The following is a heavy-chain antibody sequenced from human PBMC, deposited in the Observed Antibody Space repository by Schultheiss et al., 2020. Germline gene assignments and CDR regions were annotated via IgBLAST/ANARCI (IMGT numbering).Heavy chain of an antibody. CDR2: ISYSGST. CDR1: GGSISSGGYY. J-gene: IGHJ5*02. Sequence: SETLSLTCTVSGGSISSGGYYWSWIRQHPGKGLEWIGYISYSGSTNYNPSVKSRVTISVDVSKNQFSLNVSSVTAADTAVYYCARNLEGFDPWGQGTLVNGYS. CDR3: ARNLEGFDP. V-gene: IGHV4-61*08. D-gene: IGHD5-24*01.